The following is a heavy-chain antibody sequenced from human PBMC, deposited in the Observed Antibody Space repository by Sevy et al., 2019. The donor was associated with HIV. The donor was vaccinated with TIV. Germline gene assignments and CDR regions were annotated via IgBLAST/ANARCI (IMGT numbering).Heavy chain of an antibody. Sequence: GGSLRLSCAASGFTISTYFMHWVRQAPGKGLEWVALIAHDGGNKYYADSVKGRFIISRDNSKNMLYLQMSSLRTEDTAVYYCARVGSGWDFWGQGTLVTVSS. CDR3: ARVGSGWDF. CDR2: IAHDGGNK. J-gene: IGHJ4*02. V-gene: IGHV3-30*04. D-gene: IGHD6-19*01. CDR1: GFTISTYF.